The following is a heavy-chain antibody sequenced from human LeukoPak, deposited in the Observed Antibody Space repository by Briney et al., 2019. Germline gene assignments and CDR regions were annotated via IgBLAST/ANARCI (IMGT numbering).Heavy chain of an antibody. CDR2: IYHSGST. J-gene: IGHJ4*02. V-gene: IGHV4-4*02. Sequence: SETLSLTCTVSGGSISSYYWSWVRQPPGKGLEWIGEIYHSGSTNYNPSLKSRVTISVDKSKNQFSLKLSSVTAADTAVYYCARLYGSEDYWGQGTLVTVSS. CDR3: ARLYGSEDY. CDR1: GGSISSYY. D-gene: IGHD3-10*01.